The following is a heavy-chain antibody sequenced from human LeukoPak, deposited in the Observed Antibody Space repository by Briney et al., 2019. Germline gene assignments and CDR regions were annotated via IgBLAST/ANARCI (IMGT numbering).Heavy chain of an antibody. V-gene: IGHV1-69*04. CDR1: GGTFSSYA. Sequence: ASVKVSCKASGGTFSSYAISWVRQAPGQGLELMGRIIPILGIANYAQKFQGRVTITADKSTSTAYMELSSLRSEDTAVYYCARDPIAVAGTVSDYWGQGTLVTVSS. CDR3: ARDPIAVAGTVSDY. D-gene: IGHD6-19*01. CDR2: IIPILGIA. J-gene: IGHJ4*02.